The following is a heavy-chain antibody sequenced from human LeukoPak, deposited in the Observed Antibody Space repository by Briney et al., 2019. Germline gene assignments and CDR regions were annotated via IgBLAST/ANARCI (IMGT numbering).Heavy chain of an antibody. Sequence: SGTLSLTCTVSGGSISSNDWWTWVRQPPGKGLEWIGEISRGGSLNYKPSLKSRVTISLDNSENQLSLTLNSVTAADTAVYYCATRTTYGNPPWGQGTLVTVST. CDR3: ATRTTYGNPP. CDR1: GGSISSNDW. D-gene: IGHD4-11*01. V-gene: IGHV4-4*02. CDR2: ISRGGSL. J-gene: IGHJ5*02.